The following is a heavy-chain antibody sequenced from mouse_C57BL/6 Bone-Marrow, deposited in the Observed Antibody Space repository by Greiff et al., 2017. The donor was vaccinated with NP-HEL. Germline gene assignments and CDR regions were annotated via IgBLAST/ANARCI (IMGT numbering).Heavy chain of an antibody. D-gene: IGHD1-1*01. V-gene: IGHV1-81*01. CDR2: IYPRSGNT. CDR1: GYTFTSYG. J-gene: IGHJ1*03. CDR3: ARDRLPGSSRHWYFDV. Sequence: QVQLKQSGAELARPGASVKLSCKASGYTFTSYGISWVKQRTGQGLEWIGEIYPRSGNTYYNEKFKGKATLTADKPSSTAYMELRSLTSEDSAVYFCARDRLPGSSRHWYFDVWGTGTTVTVSS.